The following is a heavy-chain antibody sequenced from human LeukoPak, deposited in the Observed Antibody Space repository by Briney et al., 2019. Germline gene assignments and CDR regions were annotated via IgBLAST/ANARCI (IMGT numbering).Heavy chain of an antibody. CDR1: GGSFNGYY. J-gene: IGHJ5*02. D-gene: IGHD2-2*01. CDR3: ARNPAAPWRSYSWFDP. Sequence: SETLSLTCAVYGGSFNGYYWSWIRQPPGKGLEWIGEINHSGSTNYNPSLKSRVTISVDTSKNQFSLKLSSVTAADTAVYYCARNPAAPWRSYSWFDPWGQGTLVTVSS. CDR2: INHSGST. V-gene: IGHV4-34*01.